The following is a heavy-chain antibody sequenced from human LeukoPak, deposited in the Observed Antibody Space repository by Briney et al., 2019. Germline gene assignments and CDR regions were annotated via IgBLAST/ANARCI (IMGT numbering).Heavy chain of an antibody. V-gene: IGHV4-39*01. Sequence: SETLSLTCIVSGGSISSSDYYWGWIRQPPGKGLEWIGTIYHSGNTYYNPSLKSRVTISVDTSRNQFSQKVSSVTATDTAAYFCARQLCSGGACYGRYWFDPWGQGTLVTVSS. CDR3: ARQLCSGGACYGRYWFDP. CDR2: IYHSGNT. J-gene: IGHJ5*02. CDR1: GGSISSSDYY. D-gene: IGHD2-15*01.